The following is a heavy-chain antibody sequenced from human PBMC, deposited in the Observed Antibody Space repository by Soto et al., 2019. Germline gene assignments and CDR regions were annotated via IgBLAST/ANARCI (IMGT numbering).Heavy chain of an antibody. CDR1: GGSISSGGYS. Sequence: PSETLSLTGAVSGGSISSGGYSWSGIRQPPGKGLEWIGYIYHSGSTYYNPSLKSRVTISVDRSKNQFSLKLSSVTAADTAVYYCARFDYGSGRTDAFDIWGQGTMVTVSS. V-gene: IGHV4-30-2*01. CDR3: ARFDYGSGRTDAFDI. D-gene: IGHD3-10*01. CDR2: IYHSGST. J-gene: IGHJ3*02.